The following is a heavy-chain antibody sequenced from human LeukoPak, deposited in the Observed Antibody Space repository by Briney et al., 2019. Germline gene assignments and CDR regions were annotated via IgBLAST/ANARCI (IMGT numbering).Heavy chain of an antibody. Sequence: ASVKVSCKASGYTFTGYYMHWVRHAPGQGLEWIVWINPNSGGTNYAQKFQGRVTMTRDTSISTAYMELSRLRSDDTAVYYCARDSIYDFWSGYHDYWGRGTLVTVSS. CDR2: INPNSGGT. J-gene: IGHJ4*02. V-gene: IGHV1-2*02. D-gene: IGHD3-3*01. CDR3: ARDSIYDFWSGYHDY. CDR1: GYTFTGYY.